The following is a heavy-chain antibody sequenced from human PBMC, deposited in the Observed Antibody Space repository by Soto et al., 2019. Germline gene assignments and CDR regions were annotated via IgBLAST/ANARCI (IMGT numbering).Heavy chain of an antibody. J-gene: IGHJ5*02. V-gene: IGHV3-48*02. CDR3: VRDSPDYDFWSGYPSGYWFDP. CDR1: GFTFSSYS. Sequence: EVQLVESGGGLVQPGGSLRLSCAASGFTFSSYSMNWVRQAPGKGLEWVSYISSSSSTIYYADSVKGRFTISRDNAKNSLYLQMNSLRDEDTAVYYCVRDSPDYDFWSGYPSGYWFDPWGQGTLVTVSS. D-gene: IGHD3-3*01. CDR2: ISSSSSTI.